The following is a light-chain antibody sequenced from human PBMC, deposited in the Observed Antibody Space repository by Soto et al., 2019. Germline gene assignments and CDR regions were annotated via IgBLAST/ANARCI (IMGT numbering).Light chain of an antibody. CDR1: SSDVGAYDY. CDR3: CAYAGSGTVV. J-gene: IGLJ3*02. CDR2: EAT. V-gene: IGLV2-23*02. Sequence: QSALTHAASVSGSPGQSSTISCTGTSSDVGAYDYVTWYQQHPGKAPKVMIYEATKRPSGVSNRFSGSKSGNTASLTISGLQAEAEADYYCCAYAGSGTVVFGGGTQLTVL.